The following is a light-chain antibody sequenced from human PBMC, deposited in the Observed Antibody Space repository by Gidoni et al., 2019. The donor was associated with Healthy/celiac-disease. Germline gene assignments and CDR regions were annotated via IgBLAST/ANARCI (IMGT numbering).Light chain of an antibody. Sequence: SYELTQPPSVPVSPGQTDRITCSGDALPKQYAYWYQQKPGQAPVLVIYKDSERPSGIPERFSGSSSGTTVTLTISGVQAEDEADYYCQSADSSGTYPVVFGGGTKLTVL. CDR2: KDS. V-gene: IGLV3-25*03. J-gene: IGLJ2*01. CDR3: QSADSSGTYPVV. CDR1: ALPKQY.